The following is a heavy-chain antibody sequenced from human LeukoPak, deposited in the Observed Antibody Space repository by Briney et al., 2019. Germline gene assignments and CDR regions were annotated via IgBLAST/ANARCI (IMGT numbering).Heavy chain of an antibody. Sequence: GGGLRLACAASGFTLSSYEMDWVRQARGKGVGWDSYISRSGSTRNYADWVRDRFTRSRDKDRNSVYMEMDSLRAGETAVYYCAELGITMIGGVWGKGTTVTISS. D-gene: IGHD3-10*02. J-gene: IGHJ6*04. CDR1: GFTLSSYE. V-gene: IGHV3-48*03. CDR2: ISRSGSTR. CDR3: AELGITMIGGV.